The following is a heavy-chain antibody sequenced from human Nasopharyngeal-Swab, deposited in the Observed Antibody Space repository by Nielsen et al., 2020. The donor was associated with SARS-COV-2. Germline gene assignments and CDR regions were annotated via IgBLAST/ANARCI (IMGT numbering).Heavy chain of an antibody. CDR2: ISAYNGST. CDR3: ARDTYYDILTGYPLDY. Sequence: ASVKVSCKASGYTFTSYGISWVRQAPGQGLEWMGWISAYNGSTNYAQKLQGRVTMTTDTSTSTAYMELRSLRSDDTAVYYCARDTYYDILTGYPLDYWGQGTLVTVSS. D-gene: IGHD3-9*01. V-gene: IGHV1-18*01. J-gene: IGHJ4*02. CDR1: GYTFTSYG.